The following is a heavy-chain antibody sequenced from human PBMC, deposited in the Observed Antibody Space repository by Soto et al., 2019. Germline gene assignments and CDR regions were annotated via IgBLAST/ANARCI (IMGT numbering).Heavy chain of an antibody. CDR3: ARGGSGLSCYTPHNWFDP. Sequence: QVQLVQSGAEVKKPGSSVKVSCKASGGTFSSYAISWVRQAPGQGLEWMGGIIPIFGTANYAQKFQGRVTITAEKSTSKAYMELSSLRSADTAVYYCARGGSGLSCYTPHNWFDPWGQGTLVTVSS. CDR1: GGTFSSYA. D-gene: IGHD2-15*01. J-gene: IGHJ5*02. CDR2: IIPIFGTA. V-gene: IGHV1-69*06.